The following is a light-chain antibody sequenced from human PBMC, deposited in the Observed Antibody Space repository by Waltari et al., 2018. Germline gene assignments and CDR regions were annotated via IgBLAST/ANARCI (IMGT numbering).Light chain of an antibody. CDR3: QSYDNNIWL. V-gene: IGLV6-57*03. Sequence: NFMLTQSHSVSESPGRTVTISCTRSSGSVTGNSMQWYQQRPGSAPTPVIYDNNQRPSVVPDRFSGSIDRSSNSASLTISGLKTEDEADYYCQSYDNNIWLFGGGTKVTVL. CDR2: DNN. J-gene: IGLJ3*02. CDR1: SGSVTGNS.